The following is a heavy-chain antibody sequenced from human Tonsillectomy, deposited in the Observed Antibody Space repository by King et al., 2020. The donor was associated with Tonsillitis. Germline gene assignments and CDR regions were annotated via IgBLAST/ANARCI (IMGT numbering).Heavy chain of an antibody. CDR2: IFLDGST. V-gene: IGHV4-30-2*01. J-gene: IGHJ2*01. CDR1: GGSISSGGYP. D-gene: IGHD3-22*01. CDR3: ARGTYYYDTSGYDTDWYFAL. Sequence: QLQESGSGLVKPAQTLSLTCAVSGGSISSGGYPWSWIRQPPGKGLEWIGNIFLDGSTYYNPSLESRVTISVDRSKNQFSLKLNSVTAADTAVYYCARGTYYYDTSGYDTDWYFALWGRGTLVTVSS.